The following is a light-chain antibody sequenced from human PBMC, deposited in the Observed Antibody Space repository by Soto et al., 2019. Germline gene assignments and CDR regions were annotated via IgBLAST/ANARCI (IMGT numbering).Light chain of an antibody. V-gene: IGKV1-5*03. Sequence: DIQMTQSPSTLSGSVGDRVTITCRASQTISSWLAWYQQKPGKAPKLLIYKASTLKSGVPSRFSGSGSGTEFTLTISRLQPDDFATYYCQRDNSYSEAFGQGTKVELK. CDR3: QRDNSYSEA. CDR1: QTISSW. CDR2: KAS. J-gene: IGKJ1*01.